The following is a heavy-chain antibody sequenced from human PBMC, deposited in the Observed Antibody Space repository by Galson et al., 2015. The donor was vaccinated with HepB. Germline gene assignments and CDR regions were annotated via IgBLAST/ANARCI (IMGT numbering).Heavy chain of an antibody. Sequence: SVKVSCKASGYTFTSYGISWVRQAPGQGLEWMGWISAYNGNTNYAQKLQGRVTMTTDTSTSTAYMELRSLGSDDTAVYYCARDGRHSGYDRVDYYYYGMDVWGQGTTVTVSS. V-gene: IGHV1-18*01. D-gene: IGHD5-12*01. CDR1: GYTFTSYG. CDR3: ARDGRHSGYDRVDYYYYGMDV. J-gene: IGHJ6*02. CDR2: ISAYNGNT.